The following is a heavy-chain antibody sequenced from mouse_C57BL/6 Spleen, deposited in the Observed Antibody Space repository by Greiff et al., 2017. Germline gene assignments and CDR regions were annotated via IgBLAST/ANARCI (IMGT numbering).Heavy chain of an antibody. J-gene: IGHJ4*01. CDR3: AREGGIYYDYDYYAMDY. CDR1: GYAFSSSW. CDR2: IYPGDGDT. V-gene: IGHV1-82*01. Sequence: QVQLKESGPELVKPGASVKISCKASGYAFSSSWMNWVKQRPGKGLEWIGRIYPGDGDTNYNGKFKGKATLTADQSSSTAYMQLSSLTSEDSAVYFCAREGGIYYDYDYYAMDYWGQGTSVTVSS. D-gene: IGHD2-4*01.